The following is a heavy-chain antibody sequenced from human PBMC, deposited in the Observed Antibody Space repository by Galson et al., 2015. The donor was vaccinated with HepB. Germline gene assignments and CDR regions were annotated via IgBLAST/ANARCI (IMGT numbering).Heavy chain of an antibody. CDR2: ISGSDGST. Sequence: SLRLSCAASGFTFSSYAMSWVRQAPGKGLEWVSAISGSDGSTYYADSVKGRFTISRDNSKNTLYLQMNSLRAEDTAVYYCAKSLSAVAGRRFSSIQDALAFDIWGQGTMVTVSS. CDR3: AKSLSAVAGRRFSSIQDALAFDI. V-gene: IGHV3-23*01. J-gene: IGHJ3*02. D-gene: IGHD6-19*01. CDR1: GFTFSSYA.